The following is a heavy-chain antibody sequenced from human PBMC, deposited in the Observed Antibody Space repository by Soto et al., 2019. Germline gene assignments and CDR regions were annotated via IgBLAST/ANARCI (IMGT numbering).Heavy chain of an antibody. J-gene: IGHJ3*02. CDR3: ARDRDWAFDI. V-gene: IGHV3-48*02. D-gene: IGHD2-21*02. Sequence: GGSLRLSCAVSGFTFNTYSMNWVRQAPGKGLEWVSYIYSDSSTIWHADSVKGRFTISRDNGKDSLYLQVNSLRDEDTAVYYCARDRDWAFDIWGQGTMVTVSS. CDR2: IYSDSSTI. CDR1: GFTFNTYS.